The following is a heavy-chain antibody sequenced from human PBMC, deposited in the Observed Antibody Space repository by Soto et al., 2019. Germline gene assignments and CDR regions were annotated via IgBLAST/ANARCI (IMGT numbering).Heavy chain of an antibody. D-gene: IGHD3-10*01. V-gene: IGHV3-30*04. CDR2: TSKDGSNK. J-gene: IGHJ4*02. Sequence: GGSLRLSCAASGFTVSNYAMHWVRQAPGKGLEWVALTSKDGSNKYYVDSVKGRFTISRDNSRNTLYLQMNSLRDEDAAVYYCARSRSGAVADSFDFWGQGTLVTVSS. CDR1: GFTVSNYA. CDR3: ARSRSGAVADSFDF.